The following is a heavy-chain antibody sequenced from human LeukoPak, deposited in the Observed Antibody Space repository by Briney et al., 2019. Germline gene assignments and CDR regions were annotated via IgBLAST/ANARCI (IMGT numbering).Heavy chain of an antibody. J-gene: IGHJ4*02. Sequence: SPTLSLTCAISGDSVSSKSATWNWIRQSPSGGLEWLGRTYYRSKWFSHYAESVKGRITVNPDTAKNQFSLQLNSVTPEDTAVYYCARDPRIAPDMNFDYWGQGTLVTVSS. CDR1: GDSVSSKSAT. CDR2: TYYRSKWFS. CDR3: ARDPRIAPDMNFDY. V-gene: IGHV6-1*01. D-gene: IGHD6-13*01.